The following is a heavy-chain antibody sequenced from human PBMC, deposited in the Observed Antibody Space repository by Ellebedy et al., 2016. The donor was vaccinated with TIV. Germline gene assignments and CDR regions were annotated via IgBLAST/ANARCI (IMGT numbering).Heavy chain of an antibody. CDR2: NNPNSGGT. V-gene: IGHV1-2*02. CDR1: GYTFTDYY. J-gene: IGHJ4*02. Sequence: AASVKVSCKTSGYTFTDYYIHWVRQAPGQGLEWMAWNNPNSGGTNYAQKFQGRVTVTRDTSTSTAFLELSRLRSDDTAVYYCTRDLTNIVSGDYWGQGTLVTVSS. D-gene: IGHD5/OR15-5a*01. CDR3: TRDLTNIVSGDY.